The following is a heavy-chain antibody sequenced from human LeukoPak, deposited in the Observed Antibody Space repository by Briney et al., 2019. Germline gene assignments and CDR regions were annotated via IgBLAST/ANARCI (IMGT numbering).Heavy chain of an antibody. CDR2: ISACNGNT. CDR3: AREEYQLLFPGGNWFDP. V-gene: IGHV1-18*04. Sequence: ASVMVSCKASGYTFTRYGISWVRQAPGQGLEWMGGISACNGNTNYAQKLQGRVTMTTDTSTSTAYMELRGLRSDDTAVYYCAREEYQLLFPGGNWFDPWGQGTLVTVSS. D-gene: IGHD2-2*01. J-gene: IGHJ5*02. CDR1: GYTFTRYG.